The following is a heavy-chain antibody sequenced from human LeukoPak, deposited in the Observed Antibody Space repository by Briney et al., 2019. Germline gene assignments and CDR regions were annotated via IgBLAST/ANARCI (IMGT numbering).Heavy chain of an antibody. CDR2: IYYSGST. V-gene: IGHV4-39*01. CDR1: GGSISSSSYY. CDR3: ARQGYYDILTGYHDAFDI. J-gene: IGHJ3*02. D-gene: IGHD3-9*01. Sequence: PSETLSLTCTVSGGSISSSSYYRGWIRQPPGKGLEWIGSIYYSGSTYYNPSLKSRVTISVDTSKNQFSLKLSSVTAADTAVYYCARQGYYDILTGYHDAFDIWGQGTMVTVSS.